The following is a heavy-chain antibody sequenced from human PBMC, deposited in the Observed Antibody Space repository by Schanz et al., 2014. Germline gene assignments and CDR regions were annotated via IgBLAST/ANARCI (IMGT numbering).Heavy chain of an antibody. J-gene: IGHJ4*02. D-gene: IGHD6-13*01. V-gene: IGHV3-23*05. Sequence: EMQLLESGGGLIQPGGSLRLSCAASGFSFTTYAMTWVRQAPGKGLEWVAAVSSRSDEIKYADSVRGRFTISRDNAKNTLYLQMNTLRAEDTAVYYCAKSQGSSFDSWGQGTLVTVSS. CDR2: VSSRSDEI. CDR3: AKSQGSSFDS. CDR1: GFSFTTYA.